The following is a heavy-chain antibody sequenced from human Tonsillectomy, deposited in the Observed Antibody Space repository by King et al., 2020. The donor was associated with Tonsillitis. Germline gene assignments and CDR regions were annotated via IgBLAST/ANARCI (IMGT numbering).Heavy chain of an antibody. CDR2: IRSKAYGGTV. V-gene: IGHV3-49*03. D-gene: IGHD5-18*01. Sequence: VQLVESGGGLVQPGRSLRLSCTASGFTFNTYAMSWFRQAPGKGLEWVSFIRSKAYGGTVAYDASVRGRVTISRDDYKSIAYLQMTSLKTEDTAVYYCARERVTASWFDPWGQGTLVTVSS. CDR3: ARERVTASWFDP. CDR1: GFTFNTYA. J-gene: IGHJ5*02.